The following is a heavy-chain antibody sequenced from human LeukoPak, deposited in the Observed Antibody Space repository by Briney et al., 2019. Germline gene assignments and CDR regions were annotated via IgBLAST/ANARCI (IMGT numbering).Heavy chain of an antibody. V-gene: IGHV4-30-4*01. CDR3: ARPYYYDSRIDP. D-gene: IGHD3-22*01. Sequence: PSQTLSLTCTVSGGSISSGDYYWSWIRQPPGKGLEWIAYMYYSGNTYYNPSLKSRVTMSADTSKNQLSLKLSSVTAADTAVYYCARPYYYDSRIDPSGQGILVTVSS. CDR2: MYYSGNT. J-gene: IGHJ5*02. CDR1: GGSISSGDYY.